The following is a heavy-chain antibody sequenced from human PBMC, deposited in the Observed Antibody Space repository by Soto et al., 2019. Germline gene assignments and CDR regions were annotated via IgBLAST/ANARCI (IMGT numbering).Heavy chain of an antibody. CDR3: ATAIYSRGGFRVAFDI. V-gene: IGHV3-30*03. J-gene: IGHJ3*02. CDR2: ISYDGSNK. CDR1: GFTFSSYG. Sequence: GGSLRLSCAASGFTFSSYGMHWVRQAPGKGLEWVAVISYDGSNKYYADSVKGRFTISRDNSKNTLYLQMNSLRAEDTAVYYCATAIYSRGGFRVAFDIWGQGTMVTVSS. D-gene: IGHD5-18*01.